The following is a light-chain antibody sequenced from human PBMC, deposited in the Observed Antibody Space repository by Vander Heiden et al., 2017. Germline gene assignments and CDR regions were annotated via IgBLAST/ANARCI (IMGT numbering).Light chain of an antibody. CDR1: SSDVGGYTY. Sequence: QSALTQPASVSGSPGQSITISCTGTSSDVGGYTYVSWYQQHPGKAPKRMIYDVSNRPSGVSNRFSGSKSGNTASLTISGLQAEDEADYYCSSYTSSSTEVFGTGTKV. J-gene: IGLJ1*01. CDR3: SSYTSSSTEV. V-gene: IGLV2-14*01. CDR2: DVS.